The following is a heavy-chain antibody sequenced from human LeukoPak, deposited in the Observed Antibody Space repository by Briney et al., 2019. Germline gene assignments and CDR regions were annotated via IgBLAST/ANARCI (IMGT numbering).Heavy chain of an antibody. V-gene: IGHV1-18*01. Sequence: ASVKVSCKASGYTFTSYGISWVRQAPGQGLEWMGWISAYNGNTNYAQMLQGRVTMTTDTSTSTAYMELRSLRSDDTAVYYCASCSGGSCHSGFDPWGQGTLVTVSS. CDR2: ISAYNGNT. CDR1: GYTFTSYG. J-gene: IGHJ5*02. CDR3: ASCSGGSCHSGFDP. D-gene: IGHD2-15*01.